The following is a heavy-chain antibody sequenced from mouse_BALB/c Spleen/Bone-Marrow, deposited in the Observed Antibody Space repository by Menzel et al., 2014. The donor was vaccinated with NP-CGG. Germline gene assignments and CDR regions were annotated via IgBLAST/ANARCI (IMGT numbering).Heavy chain of an antibody. D-gene: IGHD2-4*01. CDR2: INSNGGST. V-gene: IGHV5-6-3*01. J-gene: IGHJ3*01. CDR1: GFTFSSYG. Sequence: VQLKESGGGLVQPGGSLKISCAASGFTFSSYGMSLVRQTPDKRLDLVATINSNGGSTYYPDSVKGRFTISRDNAKNTLYLQMSSLKSEDTAMYYCARDNYYDYDGFAYWGQGTLVTVSA. CDR3: ARDNYYDYDGFAY.